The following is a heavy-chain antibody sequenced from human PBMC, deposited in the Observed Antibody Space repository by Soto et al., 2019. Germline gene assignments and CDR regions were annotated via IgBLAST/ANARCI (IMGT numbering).Heavy chain of an antibody. CDR1: GYSFTSYW. CDR2: IYPGDSDT. J-gene: IGHJ4*02. Sequence: VGSLTLSCKASGYSFTSYWIGWVRQMPGKGLEWMGIIYPGDSDTRYSPSFQGQVTISADKSISTAYLQWSSLKASDTAMYYCARYHYDFWSGYPGYYFDYWGQGTLVTVSS. D-gene: IGHD3-3*01. CDR3: ARYHYDFWSGYPGYYFDY. V-gene: IGHV5-51*01.